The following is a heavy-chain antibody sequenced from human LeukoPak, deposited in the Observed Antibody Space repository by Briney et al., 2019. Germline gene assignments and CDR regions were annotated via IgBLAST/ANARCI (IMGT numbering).Heavy chain of an antibody. V-gene: IGHV3-48*02. CDR2: ISSSTNTI. CDR1: GFTFSSYS. D-gene: IGHD4-23*01. J-gene: IGHJ3*02. CDR3: ARGGYGANDDAFDI. Sequence: GGSLRLSCAASGFTFSSYSMNWVRQAPGKGLEWVSYISSSTNTIYYADSVKGRFTISRDNAKNSLFLQMNSLRDEDTAVYYCARGGYGANDDAFDIWGQGTMITVSS.